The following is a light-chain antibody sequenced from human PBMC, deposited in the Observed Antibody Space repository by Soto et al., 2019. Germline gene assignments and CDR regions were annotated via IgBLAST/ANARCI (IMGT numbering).Light chain of an antibody. Sequence: EIEMTQSPATLSLSPGERATLSCRASESVSTNLAWYQQKAGQAPRLLIYAASTRATGIPARFSGSGSGTDFTLTISSLEPEDFATYYCQQGNSFPLTFGGGTKVDIK. J-gene: IGKJ4*01. CDR3: QQGNSFPLT. CDR1: ESVSTN. V-gene: IGKV3-15*01. CDR2: AAS.